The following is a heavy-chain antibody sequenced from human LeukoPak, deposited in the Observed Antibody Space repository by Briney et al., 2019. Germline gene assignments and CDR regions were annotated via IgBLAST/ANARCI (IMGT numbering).Heavy chain of an antibody. CDR2: ISGSGGST. Sequence: PGGSLRLSCAASGFTFSSYAMSWVRQAPGKGLEWVSAISGSGGSTYYADSVKGRFTISRDNSKNTLYLQMNSLRAEDTAVYYCAKAHLAVVPAADHKGRGYYYYGMDVWGQGTTVTVSS. CDR1: GFTFSSYA. CDR3: AKAHLAVVPAADHKGRGYYYYGMDV. D-gene: IGHD2-2*01. V-gene: IGHV3-23*01. J-gene: IGHJ6*02.